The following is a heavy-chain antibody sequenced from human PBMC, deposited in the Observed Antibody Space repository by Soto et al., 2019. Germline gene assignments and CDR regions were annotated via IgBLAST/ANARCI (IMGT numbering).Heavy chain of an antibody. J-gene: IGHJ3*02. CDR1: GYTFTNYG. CDR3: ARVLGYNSSWWRHTAFDI. D-gene: IGHD6-13*01. V-gene: IGHV1-18*01. CDR2: ISAHTGNT. Sequence: ASVKVSCKTSGYTFTNYGISWVRQAPGQGLEWMGWISAHTGNTNYPQKFQGRVTMTTDTSTSTAYMELRSLRSDDTAVYYCARVLGYNSSWWRHTAFDIWGQGTMVTVSS.